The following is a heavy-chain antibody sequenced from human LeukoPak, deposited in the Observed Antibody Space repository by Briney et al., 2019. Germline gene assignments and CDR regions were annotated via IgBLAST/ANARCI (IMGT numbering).Heavy chain of an antibody. CDR3: AKDPCSSTSCPIDY. Sequence: GGSLRLSCAASGFTFSSYTMNWVRQAPGKGLEWVSSITSSSSYIYYADSVKGRFTISRDNAKKSLYLQMNSLRAEDTAVYYCAKDPCSSTSCPIDYWGQGTLVTVSS. D-gene: IGHD2-2*01. V-gene: IGHV3-21*04. CDR1: GFTFSSYT. CDR2: ITSSSSYI. J-gene: IGHJ4*02.